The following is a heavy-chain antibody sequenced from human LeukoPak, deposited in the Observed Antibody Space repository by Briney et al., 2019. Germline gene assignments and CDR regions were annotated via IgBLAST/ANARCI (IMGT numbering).Heavy chain of an antibody. J-gene: IGHJ3*02. D-gene: IGHD1-26*01. V-gene: IGHV4-4*07. CDR3: TRDGRRGTNGDAFDI. CDR1: GGAISSYY. CDR2: ISISGST. Sequence: SETLSLTCTVSGGAISSYYWSWIRQPAGKGLEWIGRISISGSTNYNPSLKSRVTISIDTSKNHFSLNLSSVTAADTALYYCTRDGRRGTNGDAFDIWGQGTMVTASS.